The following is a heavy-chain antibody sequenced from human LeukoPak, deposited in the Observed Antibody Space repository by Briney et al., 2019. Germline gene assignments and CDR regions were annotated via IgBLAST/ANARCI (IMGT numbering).Heavy chain of an antibody. J-gene: IGHJ4*02. CDR3: AKEGYYYDSSGYLDY. CDR1: GFTFSSYG. CDR2: IWYDGSNK. D-gene: IGHD3-22*01. Sequence: GGSLRLSCAASGFTFSSYGMHWVRQAPGKGLEWVAVIWYDGSNKYYADSVKGRFTISRDNSKNTLYLQMNSLRAEDTAVYYCAKEGYYYDSSGYLDYWGREPWSPSPQ. V-gene: IGHV3-33*06.